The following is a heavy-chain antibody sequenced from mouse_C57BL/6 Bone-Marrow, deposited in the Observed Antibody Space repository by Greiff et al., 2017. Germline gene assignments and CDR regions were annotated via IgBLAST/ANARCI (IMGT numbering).Heavy chain of an antibody. Sequence: VQLQQSGPELVKPGASVKIPCKASGYTFTDYNMDWVKQSHGKSLEWIGDINPNNGGTIYNQKFKGKATLTVDKSSSTAYMELRSLTSEDTAVYYCARDSSYYSGSSYWYFYVRGTGTTVTVSS. CDR1: GYTFTDYN. D-gene: IGHD1-1*01. J-gene: IGHJ1*03. CDR3: ARDSSYYSGSSYWYFYV. V-gene: IGHV1-18*01. CDR2: INPNNGGT.